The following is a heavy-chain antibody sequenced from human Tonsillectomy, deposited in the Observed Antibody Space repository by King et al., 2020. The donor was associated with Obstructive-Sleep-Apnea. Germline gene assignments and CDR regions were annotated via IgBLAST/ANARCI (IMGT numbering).Heavy chain of an antibody. J-gene: IGHJ4*02. CDR3: ARVGGFFDY. Sequence: MQLQESGSGLVKPSQTLSLTCAVSGGSISSGGYSWSWIRQPPGKGLEWIGYIYHSGSTYYNPSLKSRVTISVDRSKNQFSLKLSSVTAADTAVYYCARVGGFFDYWGQGTLVTVSS. D-gene: IGHD5-12*01. CDR2: IYHSGST. V-gene: IGHV4-30-2*01. CDR1: GGSISSGGYS.